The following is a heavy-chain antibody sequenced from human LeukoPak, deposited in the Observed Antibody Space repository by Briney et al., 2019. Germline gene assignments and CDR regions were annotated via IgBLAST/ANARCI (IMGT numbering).Heavy chain of an antibody. D-gene: IGHD7-27*01. J-gene: IGHJ4*02. Sequence: SETLSLTCAVSGDSISTGAYSWNWIRHPPGKGLEWIGYIYHSGRTLYSPSLKTRVTMSVDRSKNQFSLKVNSVTAADAAVYYCARKLGDSFDYWGQGTLVIVSS. V-gene: IGHV4-30-2*01. CDR1: GDSISTGAYS. CDR2: IYHSGRT. CDR3: ARKLGDSFDY.